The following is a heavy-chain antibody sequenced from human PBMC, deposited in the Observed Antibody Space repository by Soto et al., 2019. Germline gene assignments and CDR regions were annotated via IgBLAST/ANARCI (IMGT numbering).Heavy chain of an antibody. CDR2: ISGGGDAT. CDR1: GFTFSGYA. Sequence: EVQLLDSGGGLVQPGGSLRLSCAASGFTFSGYALTWVRQAPGKGLEWVSAISGGGDATFYADSVTGRFTISRDNSKNTLYLQMNTLRAEDTAVYYCARKVSGSTGRPDLWYFDLWGRGTLVTVSS. J-gene: IGHJ2*01. D-gene: IGHD3-10*01. CDR3: ARKVSGSTGRPDLWYFDL. V-gene: IGHV3-23*01.